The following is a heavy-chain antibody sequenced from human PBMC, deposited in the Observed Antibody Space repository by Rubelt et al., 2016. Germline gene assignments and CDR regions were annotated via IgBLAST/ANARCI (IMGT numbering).Heavy chain of an antibody. CDR2: ISDDGSNK. CDR3: AKVTIFGDHFDY. D-gene: IGHD3-3*01. Sequence: AGRSLRLSCAASGFTFGSYAMHWVRQAPGKGLEWVAVISDDGSNKYYADSVKGRFTISRDNSKNTLYLQMNSLRAEDTAVYYCAKVTIFGDHFDYWGQGTLVTVSS. J-gene: IGHJ4*02. V-gene: IGHV3-30*04. CDR1: GFTFGSYA.